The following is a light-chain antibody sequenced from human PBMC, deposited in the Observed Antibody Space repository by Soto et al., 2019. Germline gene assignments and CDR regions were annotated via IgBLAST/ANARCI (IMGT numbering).Light chain of an antibody. CDR3: SSYAGSSARVV. Sequence: QSALTQPASVSGSPGQSITISCTRSSTDFENYSLVSWYQHCPDKAPKLIIYEGTKRPSEISDRFSGSESDTTASLIISGLQPEDEADYYCSSYAGSSARVVFGGGTKLTVL. J-gene: IGLJ2*01. CDR2: EGT. CDR1: STDFENYSL. V-gene: IGLV2-23*01.